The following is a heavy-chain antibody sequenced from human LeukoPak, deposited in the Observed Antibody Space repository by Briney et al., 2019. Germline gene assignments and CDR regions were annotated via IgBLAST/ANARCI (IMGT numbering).Heavy chain of an antibody. V-gene: IGHV3-53*01. CDR3: ARDGILDAFDI. D-gene: IGHD1-1*01. CDR1: GFTVSSNY. CDR2: IYSGGST. Sequence: GGSLRLSCAASGFTVSSNYMSWGRQAPGKGLEWVSVIYSGGSTYYTDSVKGRFTISIANSKNTLYLQMNSLRAEDTAVYYCARDGILDAFDIWGQGKMVTVSS. J-gene: IGHJ3*02.